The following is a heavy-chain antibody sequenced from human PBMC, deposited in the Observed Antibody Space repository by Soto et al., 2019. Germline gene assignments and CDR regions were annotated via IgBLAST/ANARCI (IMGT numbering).Heavy chain of an antibody. CDR2: ISYDGSNK. V-gene: IGHV3-30*03. CDR1: GFTFSSYG. D-gene: IGHD2-2*01. CDR3: ARDYCSSTSCYGKFFDY. Sequence: GGSLRLSCAASGFTFSSYGMHWVRQAPGKGLEWVAVISYDGSNKYYADSVKGRFTISRDNSKNTLYLQMNSLRSDDTAVYYCARDYCSSTSCYGKFFDYWGQGTLVTVSS. J-gene: IGHJ4*02.